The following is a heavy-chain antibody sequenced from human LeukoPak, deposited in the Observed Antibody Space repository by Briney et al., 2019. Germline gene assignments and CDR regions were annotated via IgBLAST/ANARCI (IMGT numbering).Heavy chain of an antibody. CDR3: ARRGESTSYGDYRFDY. D-gene: IGHD4-17*01. Sequence: GGSLRLSCAASGFTFSNYAMSWVRQAPGRGLEWVSAISGSSGLTYYADSVKGRFTISRDNSKNTLFQQMNSLRAEDTAVYYCARRGESTSYGDYRFDYWGQGTLVTVSS. CDR1: GFTFSNYA. J-gene: IGHJ4*02. CDR2: ISGSSGLT. V-gene: IGHV3-23*01.